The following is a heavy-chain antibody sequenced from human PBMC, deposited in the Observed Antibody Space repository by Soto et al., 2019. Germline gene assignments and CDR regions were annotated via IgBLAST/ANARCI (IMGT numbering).Heavy chain of an antibody. CDR2: IDPSDSYT. J-gene: IGHJ6*02. D-gene: IGHD1-26*01. V-gene: IGHV5-10-1*01. CDR3: ARGGAHYYYYGMDV. Sequence: GESLKISCKGSGYSFTSYWISWARQMPGKGLEWMGRIDPSDSYTNYSPSFQGHVTISADKSISTAYLQWSSLKASDTAMYYCARGGAHYYYYGMDVWGQGTTVTVSS. CDR1: GYSFTSYW.